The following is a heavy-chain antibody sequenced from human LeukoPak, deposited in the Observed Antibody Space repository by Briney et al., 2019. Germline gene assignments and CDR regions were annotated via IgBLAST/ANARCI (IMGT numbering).Heavy chain of an antibody. CDR2: INPDSGAT. CDR3: ARDLCHGGSCFHFDS. V-gene: IGHV1-2*02. J-gene: IGHJ4*02. Sequence: GASVKVSCKTSGYTSTDYYVHWVRQAPGQGLEWLAWINPDSGATNFAQRFQGRVTMTRDTSVNTVHMELNRLRSDDTAVYYCARDLCHGGSCFHFDSWGQGTLVTVSS. CDR1: GYTSTDYY. D-gene: IGHD2-15*01.